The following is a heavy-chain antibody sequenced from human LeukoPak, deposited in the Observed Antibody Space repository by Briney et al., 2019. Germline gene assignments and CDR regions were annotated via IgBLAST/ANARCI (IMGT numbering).Heavy chain of an antibody. CDR3: ARLWDSSFDY. Sequence: GESLKISCKGSGYNFTSYWIGWVRQMPGKGLEWMGIIYPADSDSKYSPSFQGQVTISADKSISTAYLQWNSLKASDTAMYYCARLWDSSFDYWGQGTLVTVSS. J-gene: IGHJ4*02. CDR2: IYPADSDS. D-gene: IGHD6-19*01. V-gene: IGHV5-51*01. CDR1: GYNFTSYW.